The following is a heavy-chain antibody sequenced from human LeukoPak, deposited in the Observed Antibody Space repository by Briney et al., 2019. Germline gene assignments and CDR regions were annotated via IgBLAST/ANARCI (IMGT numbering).Heavy chain of an antibody. J-gene: IGHJ3*02. CDR1: GFTFSRYW. CDR2: IRQDGSEK. D-gene: IGHD6-25*01. Sequence: GGSLKLSCAASGFTFSRYWMSWVRQAPGKGLEWVANIRQDGSEKHYLDSVKGRITISRDNAKNSLYLQMNSLRVEDTAVYFCARWGSELPDDAFDIWGQGTMVTVSS. V-gene: IGHV3-7*01. CDR3: ARWGSELPDDAFDI.